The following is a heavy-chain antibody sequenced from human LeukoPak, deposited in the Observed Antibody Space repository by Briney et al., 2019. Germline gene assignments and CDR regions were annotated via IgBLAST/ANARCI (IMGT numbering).Heavy chain of an antibody. V-gene: IGHV1-18*01. CDR3: ARDSSGWFDP. CDR1: GYTFTSYG. CDR2: NSAYNGST. J-gene: IGHJ5*02. D-gene: IGHD6-25*01. Sequence: ASVNVSCKASGYTFTSYGISWVRQAPGQGLEWMGWNSAYNGSTNYAQKLQGRVTMTTDTSTSTAYMELRSLRSDDTAVYYCARDSSGWFDPWGKGTLVTVSS.